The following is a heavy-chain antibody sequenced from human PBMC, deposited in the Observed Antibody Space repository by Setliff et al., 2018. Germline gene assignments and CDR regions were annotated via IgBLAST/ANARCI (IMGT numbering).Heavy chain of an antibody. J-gene: IGHJ4*02. CDR2: IKKDGSIK. Sequence: GGSLRLSCAASGFTFRSYWMSWVRQAPGKGLEWVANIKKDGSIKYYLDSVRGRFTISRDNAENSLTLQMNSLRAEDTAVYYCAGVYAYSYGFDYWGQGTPVTVSS. CDR3: AGVYAYSYGFDY. CDR1: GFTFRSYW. V-gene: IGHV3-7*01. D-gene: IGHD3-16*01.